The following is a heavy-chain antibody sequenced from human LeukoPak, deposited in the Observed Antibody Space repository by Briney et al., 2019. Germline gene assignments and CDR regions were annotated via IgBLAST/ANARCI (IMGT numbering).Heavy chain of an antibody. J-gene: IGHJ4*02. Sequence: GGSLRLSCAVSGFTFSSYWMSWVRQAPGKGQEWVANIKQDGSEKYYVDSVKGRFTISRDNAKNSLYLQMNSLRAEDTAVYYCARGYWQLGYWGQGTLVTVSS. V-gene: IGHV3-7*01. CDR3: ARGYWQLGY. CDR2: IKQDGSEK. D-gene: IGHD1-26*01. CDR1: GFTFSSYW.